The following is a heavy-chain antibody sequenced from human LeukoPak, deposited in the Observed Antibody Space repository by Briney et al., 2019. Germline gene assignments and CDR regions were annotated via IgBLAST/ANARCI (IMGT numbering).Heavy chain of an antibody. CDR1: GGSISSYY. Sequence: SETLSLTCTVSGGSISSYYWSWIRQPPGKGLEWIGYIYYSGSTNYNPSLKSRVTISVDTSKNQFSLKLSSVTAADTAVYYCARGANWFDPWGQGTLVTVSS. V-gene: IGHV4-59*01. CDR2: IYYSGST. J-gene: IGHJ5*02. CDR3: ARGANWFDP.